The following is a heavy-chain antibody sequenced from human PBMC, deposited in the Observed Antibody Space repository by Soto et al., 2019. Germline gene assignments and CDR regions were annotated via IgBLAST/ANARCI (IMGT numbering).Heavy chain of an antibody. J-gene: IGHJ4*02. Sequence: EVQLVESGGGLVQPGGSLRLSCAASGFSLSSYWMSWVRQAPGKGLEWVANMNQDGSESDYVGSVKGRFTFTRDNAKNSLYLQMNSRRAEEKAVYYCARLSTSAGRRDLACWGQGSLVTVSS. CDR1: GFSLSSYW. V-gene: IGHV3-7*01. D-gene: IGHD3-10*01. CDR3: ARLSTSAGRRDLAC. CDR2: MNQDGSES.